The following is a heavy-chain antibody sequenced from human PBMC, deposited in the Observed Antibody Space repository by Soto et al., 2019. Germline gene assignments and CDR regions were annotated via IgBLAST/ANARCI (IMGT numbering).Heavy chain of an antibody. CDR2: IGTAGDT. CDR3: ARVRIQLWGSYFDY. Sequence: GGSLSLSCAASGFTFSSYDMHWVRQATGKGLEWVSAIGTAGDTYYPGSVKGRFTISRENAKNSLYLQMNSLRAEDTAVYYCARVRIQLWGSYFDYWGQGTLVTVSS. J-gene: IGHJ4*02. V-gene: IGHV3-13*01. CDR1: GFTFSSYD. D-gene: IGHD5-18*01.